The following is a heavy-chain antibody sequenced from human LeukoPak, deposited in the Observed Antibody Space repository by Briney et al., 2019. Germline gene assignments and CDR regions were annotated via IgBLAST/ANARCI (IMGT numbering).Heavy chain of an antibody. CDR3: VRNLAVAGTCFDS. J-gene: IGHJ4*02. CDR1: GFTFRNYW. V-gene: IGHV3-7*03. CDR2: IKQDVSDR. D-gene: IGHD6-19*01. Sequence: PGGSLRLSCAASGFTFRNYWMSWVRQAPGTGLEWVANIKQDVSDRNYVTSVRGRFTISRDNAESSLYLQMNSLRAEDTALYYCVRNLAVAGTCFDSWGQGTLVTVSS.